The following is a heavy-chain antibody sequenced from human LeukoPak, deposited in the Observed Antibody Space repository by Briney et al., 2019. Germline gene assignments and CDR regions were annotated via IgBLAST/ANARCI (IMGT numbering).Heavy chain of an antibody. D-gene: IGHD6-13*01. CDR3: AREAAGTVRAFDI. J-gene: IGHJ3*02. CDR1: GFIFSNSA. CDR2: ITGSGGST. Sequence: GGSLRLSCAASGFIFSNSAMNWVRQAPGKGLEWVSTITGSGGSTVCTDSVKGRFTISRENAKNSLYLQMNSLRAGDTAVYYCAREAAGTVRAFDIWGQGTMVTVSS. V-gene: IGHV3-23*01.